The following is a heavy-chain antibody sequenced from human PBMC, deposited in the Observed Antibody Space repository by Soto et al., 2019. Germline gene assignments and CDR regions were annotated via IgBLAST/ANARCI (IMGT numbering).Heavy chain of an antibody. CDR3: STDVPDYGGTSGVGY. CDR2: INSKAYGGTT. V-gene: IGHV3-15*07. J-gene: IGHJ4*02. D-gene: IGHD4-17*01. Sequence: EVQLVESGGGLVKPGGSLRVSCVASGFIFGDAWMNWVRQAPGKGLEWVGRINSKAYGGTTDYAAPVKGRFTISRDDSKNTLYLQMNSLKTEDTAVYDCSTDVPDYGGTSGVGYWGQGTLVTVSS. CDR1: GFIFGDAW.